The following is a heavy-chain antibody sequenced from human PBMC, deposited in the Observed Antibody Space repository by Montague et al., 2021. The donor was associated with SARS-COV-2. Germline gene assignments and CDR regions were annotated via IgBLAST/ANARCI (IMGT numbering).Heavy chain of an antibody. V-gene: IGHV3-48*03. CDR3: ARQHDLWNGYFDY. J-gene: IGHJ4*02. Sequence: SLRLSCAASGFTFSSYEINWVRQAPGEGLEWVSYITHSGSTIYYADPVKGRFTISRDNAKNSLYLQVSSLRAEDTAVYYCARQHDLWNGYFDYWGQGTLVTVSS. D-gene: IGHD3-3*01. CDR2: ITHSGSTI. CDR1: GFTFSSYE.